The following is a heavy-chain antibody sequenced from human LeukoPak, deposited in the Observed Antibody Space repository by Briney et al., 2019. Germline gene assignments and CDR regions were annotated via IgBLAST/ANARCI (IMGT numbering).Heavy chain of an antibody. J-gene: IGHJ4*02. V-gene: IGHV4-39*07. CDR3: ARDGEQQLVFDY. CDR2: IYYSGST. CDR1: GGSISSYY. Sequence: PSETLSLTCTVSGGSISSYYWGWIRQPPGKGLEWIGSIYYSGSTYYNPSLKSRVTISVDTSKNQFSLKLSSVTAADTAVYYCARDGEQQLVFDYWGQGTLVTVSS. D-gene: IGHD6-13*01.